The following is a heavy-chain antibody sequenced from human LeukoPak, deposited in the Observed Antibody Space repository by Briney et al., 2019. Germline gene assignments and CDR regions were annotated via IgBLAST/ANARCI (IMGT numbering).Heavy chain of an antibody. CDR3: ARMIAAAGTEYFDL. J-gene: IGHJ2*01. D-gene: IGHD6-13*01. CDR1: GGSISSYY. V-gene: IGHV4-59*01. CDR2: IYYSGST. Sequence: SETLSLTCTVSGGSISSYYWSWIRQPPGKGLEWIGYIYYSGSTNYNPSLESRVTISVDTSKNQFSLKLSSVTAADTAVYYCARMIAAAGTEYFDLWGRGTLVTVSS.